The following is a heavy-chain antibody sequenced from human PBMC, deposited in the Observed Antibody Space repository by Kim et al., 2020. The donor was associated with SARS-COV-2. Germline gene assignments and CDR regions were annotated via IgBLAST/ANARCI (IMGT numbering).Heavy chain of an antibody. CDR3: ARVGVVPAAMGFVYWFDP. CDR2: INHSGST. Sequence: SETLSLTCAVYGGSFSGYYWSWIRQPPGKGLEWIGEINHSGSTNYNPSLKSRVTISVDTSKNQFSLKLSSVTAADTAVYYCARVGVVPAAMGFVYWFDPWGQGTLVTVSS. V-gene: IGHV4-34*01. J-gene: IGHJ5*02. CDR1: GGSFSGYY. D-gene: IGHD2-2*01.